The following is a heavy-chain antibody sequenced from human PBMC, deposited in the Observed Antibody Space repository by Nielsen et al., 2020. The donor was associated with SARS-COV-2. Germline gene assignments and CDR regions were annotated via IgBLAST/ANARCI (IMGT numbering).Heavy chain of an antibody. CDR3: VREVLGSSSSYYYYYYMDV. V-gene: IGHV3-7*01. CDR1: GFTFSSYW. J-gene: IGHJ6*03. CDR2: IKQDGSEK. D-gene: IGHD6-13*01. Sequence: GGSLRLSCAASGFTFSSYWMNWVRQAPGKGLEWVANIKQDGSEKYYGDSVKDRFTISRDNAKNSLYLQMNSLRAEDTAVYYCVREVLGSSSSYYYYYYMDVWGKGTTVTVSS.